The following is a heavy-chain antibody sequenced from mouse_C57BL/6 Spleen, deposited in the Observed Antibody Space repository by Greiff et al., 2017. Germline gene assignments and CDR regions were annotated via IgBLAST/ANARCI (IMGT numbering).Heavy chain of an antibody. V-gene: IGHV1-82*01. CDR2: IYPGDGDT. D-gene: IGHD2-2*01. J-gene: IGHJ2*01. CDR1: GYAFSSSW. Sequence: QVQLQQSGPELVKPGASVKISCKASGYAFSSSWMNWVKQRPGKGLEWIGRIYPGDGDTNYNGKFKGKATLTADKSSSPAYMQLSSLTSEDSAVYFCARGYYGYDWNYWGQGTTLTVSS. CDR3: ARGYYGYDWNY.